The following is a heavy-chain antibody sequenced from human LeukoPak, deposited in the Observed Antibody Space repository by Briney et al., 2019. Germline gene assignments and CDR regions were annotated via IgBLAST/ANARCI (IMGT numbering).Heavy chain of an antibody. CDR2: ISTSGDRT. J-gene: IGHJ4*02. CDR1: GFTFSTYA. D-gene: IGHD1-26*01. CDR3: ARSAVGTSCCTAVDY. Sequence: PGGSLRLSCAASGFTFSTYAMTWVRQAPGKGLEWVSGISTSGDRTYYADSVKGRFTISRDNSKNTLYQQMNSLRAEDTAEYYCARSAVGTSCCTAVDYWGQGTLVTVSS. V-gene: IGHV3-23*01.